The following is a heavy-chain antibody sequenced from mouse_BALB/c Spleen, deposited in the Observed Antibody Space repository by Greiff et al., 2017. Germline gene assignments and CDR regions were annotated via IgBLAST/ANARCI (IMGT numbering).Heavy chain of an antibody. Sequence: VKLVESGPGLVAPSQSLSITCTVSGFSLTSYGVHWVRQPPGKGLEWLGVIWAGGSTNYNSALMSRLSISKDNSKSQVFLKMNSLQTDDTAMYYCARGDGNPFAYWGQGTLVTVSA. V-gene: IGHV2-9*02. CDR3: ARGDGNPFAY. J-gene: IGHJ3*01. D-gene: IGHD2-1*01. CDR2: IWAGGST. CDR1: GFSLTSYG.